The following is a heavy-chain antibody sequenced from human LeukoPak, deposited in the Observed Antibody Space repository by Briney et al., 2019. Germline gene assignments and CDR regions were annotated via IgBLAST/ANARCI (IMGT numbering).Heavy chain of an antibody. CDR2: IYTSGST. V-gene: IGHV4-4*07. Sequence: SETLSLTCTVSGGSISSYHWSWIRQPAGKGLEWIGRIYTSGSTNYNPSLKSRVTMSVDTSKNQFSLKLSSVTAADTAVYYCARVEGSSRVSYYMDVWGKGTTVTVSS. J-gene: IGHJ6*03. D-gene: IGHD2-2*01. CDR3: ARVEGSSRVSYYMDV. CDR1: GGSISSYH.